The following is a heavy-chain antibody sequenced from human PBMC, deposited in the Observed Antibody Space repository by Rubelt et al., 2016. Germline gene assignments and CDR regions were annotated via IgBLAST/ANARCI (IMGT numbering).Heavy chain of an antibody. CDR3: YFDD. V-gene: IGHV3-48*01. CDR1: GFTFSSYS. J-gene: IGHJ4*02. D-gene: IGHD3-3*01. Sequence: EVQLVESGGGLVQPGGSLRLSCAASGFTFSSYSMNWVRQAPGKGLEWVSYISSSSSNIYYADSVKSLGAGDTAVYYCAGDLQDDFWSGYYNFHPVDYFDDWGQGTLVTVSS. CDR2: ISSSSSNI.